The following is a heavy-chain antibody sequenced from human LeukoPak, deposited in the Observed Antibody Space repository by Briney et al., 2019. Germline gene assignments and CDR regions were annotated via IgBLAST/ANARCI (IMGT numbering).Heavy chain of an antibody. D-gene: IGHD6-13*01. Sequence: SQTLSLTCAISGDSVSSDTAAWNWIRQSPSRGLEWLGKTYYRSKWYSDYAVSVKSRITINPDTSKNQFSLQLNSVNPEDTAVYYCAKTEEADEGYGIDVWGQGTTVTVSS. CDR2: TYYRSKWYS. CDR3: AKTEEADEGYGIDV. J-gene: IGHJ6*02. V-gene: IGHV6-1*01. CDR1: GDSVSSDTAA.